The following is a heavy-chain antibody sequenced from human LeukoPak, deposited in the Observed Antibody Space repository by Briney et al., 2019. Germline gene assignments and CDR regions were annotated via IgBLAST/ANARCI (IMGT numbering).Heavy chain of an antibody. V-gene: IGHV4-59*01. J-gene: IGHJ4*02. CDR2: ALYTGST. D-gene: IGHD5-18*01. Sequence: PSETLSLTCSVSGGSISSYFWSWIRQAPGKGLEWVSYALYTGSTEYNPALKSRVTISLDTSNNQFSLRLSSVTAADTAVYYCARDNGYSYGIDYWGQGRLVTVSS. CDR1: GGSISSYF. CDR3: ARDNGYSYGIDY.